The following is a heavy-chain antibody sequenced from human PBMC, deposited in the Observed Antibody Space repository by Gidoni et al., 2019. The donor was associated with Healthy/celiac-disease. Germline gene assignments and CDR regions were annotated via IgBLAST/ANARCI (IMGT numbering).Heavy chain of an antibody. J-gene: IGHJ4*02. CDR1: GGSFSGYY. Sequence: QVQLQQWGAGLLKPSETLSLTCAVYGGSFSGYYWSWIRQPPGKGLEWIGEINHSGSTNYNPSLKSRVTISVDTSKNQFSLKLSSVTAADTAVYYCARGALYSSGWYGPRAGGYFDYWGQGTLVTVSS. D-gene: IGHD6-19*01. CDR2: INHSGST. CDR3: ARGALYSSGWYGPRAGGYFDY. V-gene: IGHV4-34*01.